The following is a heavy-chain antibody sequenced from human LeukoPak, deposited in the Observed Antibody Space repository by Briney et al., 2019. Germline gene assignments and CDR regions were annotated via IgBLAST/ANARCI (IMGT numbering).Heavy chain of an antibody. J-gene: IGHJ4*02. D-gene: IGHD1-14*01. CDR2: MNQDGSEK. Sequence: PGGSLRLSCAASGFTFRTYYMSWVRQPPGKGLEWVASMNQDGSEKYYMDSVKGRFTISRDNAKNSLDLHMTSLRAEDTAVYYCATWGTPGFDGWGQGTLVTVSS. CDR1: GFTFRTYY. V-gene: IGHV3-7*03. CDR3: ATWGTPGFDG.